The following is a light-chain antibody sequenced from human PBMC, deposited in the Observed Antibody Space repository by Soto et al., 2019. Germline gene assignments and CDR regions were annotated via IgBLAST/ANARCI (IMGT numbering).Light chain of an antibody. V-gene: IGLV4-60*02. J-gene: IGLJ3*02. Sequence: QLVLTQSSSASASLGSSVKLTCTLSSGHDTYIIAWHQQQPGKAPRYLMKVEATGSYNKESGVPDRFSGFSSGADRFLTISHLQFEDEADYYCETWDSYGRVFGGGTKLTVL. CDR3: ETWDSYGRV. CDR1: SGHDTYI. CDR2: VEATGSY.